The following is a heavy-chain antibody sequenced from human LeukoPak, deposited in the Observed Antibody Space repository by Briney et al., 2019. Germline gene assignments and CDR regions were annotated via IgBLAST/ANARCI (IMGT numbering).Heavy chain of an antibody. V-gene: IGHV4-39*01. Sequence: NTSETLSLTCTVSGGSISSSSYYWGWIRQPPGKGLEWVGSIYYSGSTYYNPSLKSRVTISVDTSKNQFSLKLSSVTAADTAVYYCARQGEVVPFDYWGQGTLVTVSS. CDR2: IYYSGST. J-gene: IGHJ4*02. CDR1: GGSISSSSYY. D-gene: IGHD2-15*01. CDR3: ARQGEVVPFDY.